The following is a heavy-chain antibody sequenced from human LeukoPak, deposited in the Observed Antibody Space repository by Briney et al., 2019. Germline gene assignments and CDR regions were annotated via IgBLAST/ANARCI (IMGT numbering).Heavy chain of an antibody. CDR3: ARGVGCSGGTCYAVYWLDP. CDR1: GASISAYY. V-gene: IGHV4-59*01. CDR2: IHYSGNT. Sequence: SETLSLTCTVSGASISAYYWSWIRQPPGKGLEWIGDIHYSGNTKYSPSLKSRVTTSVDTSRSQFSLKLSSVTAADTAVYYCARGVGCSGGTCYAVYWLDPWGQGTLVTVSS. J-gene: IGHJ5*02. D-gene: IGHD2-15*01.